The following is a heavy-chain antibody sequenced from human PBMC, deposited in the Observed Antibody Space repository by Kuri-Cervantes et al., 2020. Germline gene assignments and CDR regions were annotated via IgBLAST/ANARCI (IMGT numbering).Heavy chain of an antibody. Sequence: ASVKVSCKASGYTFTSYDINWVRQATGQGLEWMGWMNPNSGNTGYAQKFQGRVTMTRNTSISTAYMELSSLRSEDTAVYYCARGSPSGSYLFYYYYSMDVWGQGTTVTVSS. CDR3: ARGSPSGSYLFYYYYSMDV. CDR1: GYTFTSYD. CDR2: MNPNSGNT. D-gene: IGHD1-26*01. V-gene: IGHV1-8*01. J-gene: IGHJ6*02.